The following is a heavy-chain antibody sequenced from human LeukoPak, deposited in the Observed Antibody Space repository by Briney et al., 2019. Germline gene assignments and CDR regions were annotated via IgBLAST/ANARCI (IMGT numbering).Heavy chain of an antibody. CDR3: ARDFLPHDAFDI. J-gene: IGHJ3*02. CDR1: GYTFTSYG. Sequence: ASVKVSCKASGYTFTSYGISWVRQAPGQGLEWMGRIIPIFGTADYAQKFQGRVTITTDESTSTAYMELSSLRSEDTAVYYCARDFLPHDAFDIWGQGTIVTVSS. CDR2: IIPIFGTA. V-gene: IGHV1-69*05. D-gene: IGHD2/OR15-2a*01.